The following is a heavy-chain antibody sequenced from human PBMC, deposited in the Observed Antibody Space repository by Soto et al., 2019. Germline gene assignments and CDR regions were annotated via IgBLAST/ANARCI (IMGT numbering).Heavy chain of an antibody. D-gene: IGHD6-6*01. Sequence: EVQLLESGGGLVQPGGSLRLSCAASGFTFSSYAMSWVRQAPGKGLEWVSVIYSGGSTYYADSVKGRFTISRDNSKNTLYLQMNSLRAEDTAVYYCATSVAGRRDYFDYWGQGTLVTVSS. CDR2: IYSGGST. CDR3: ATSVAGRRDYFDY. CDR1: GFTFSSYA. J-gene: IGHJ4*02. V-gene: IGHV3-23*03.